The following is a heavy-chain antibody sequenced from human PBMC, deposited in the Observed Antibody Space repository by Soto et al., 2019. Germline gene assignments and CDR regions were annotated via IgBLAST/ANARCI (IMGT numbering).Heavy chain of an antibody. CDR1: GDSINIYY. J-gene: IGHJ5*02. CDR2: IFYSGSSNYT. Sequence: SETLSLTCTVSGDSINIYYWTWIRQPPGKGLEWIGFIFYSGSSNYTSYNPSLKSRVTISVDTSKSHFSLKLRSVTTADTAVYYCARASSIGESFDPWGQGTLVTVSS. CDR3: ARASSIGESFDP. V-gene: IGHV4-59*01. D-gene: IGHD3-10*01.